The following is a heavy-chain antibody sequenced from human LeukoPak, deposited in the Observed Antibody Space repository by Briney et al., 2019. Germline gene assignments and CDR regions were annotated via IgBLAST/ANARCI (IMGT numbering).Heavy chain of an antibody. Sequence: PSETLSLTCTVSGGSISSSSYYWGWIRQPPGKGLEWIGSIYYSGSTYYNPSLKSRVTISVDTSKNQFSLKLSSVTAADTAVYYCARVVHITMVRGVTFDPWGQGTLVTVSS. V-gene: IGHV4-39*07. J-gene: IGHJ5*02. CDR3: ARVVHITMVRGVTFDP. CDR2: IYYSGST. D-gene: IGHD3-10*01. CDR1: GGSISSSSYY.